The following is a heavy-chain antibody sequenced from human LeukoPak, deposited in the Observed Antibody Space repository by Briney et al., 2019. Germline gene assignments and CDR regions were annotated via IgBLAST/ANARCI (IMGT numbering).Heavy chain of an antibody. CDR3: AKDGLQSSEWSPPLNY. Sequence: GGSLRLSCAASGFTLSSHAMSWVRQAPGKGLEWVSLISGNAGNTYYADSVKGRFTISRDITKNTLYLQMNSLRAEDTATYYCAKDGLQSSEWSPPLNYWGQGTLVTVSS. CDR1: GFTLSSHA. D-gene: IGHD3-3*01. J-gene: IGHJ4*02. CDR2: ISGNAGNT. V-gene: IGHV3-23*01.